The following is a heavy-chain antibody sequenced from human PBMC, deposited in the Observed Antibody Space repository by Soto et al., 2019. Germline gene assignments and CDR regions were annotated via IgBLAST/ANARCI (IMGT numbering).Heavy chain of an antibody. J-gene: IGHJ5*02. D-gene: IGHD4-17*01. CDR1: GGSISSYY. CDR2: IYYSGST. V-gene: IGHV4-59*01. Sequence: KPSETLSLTCTVSGGSISSYYWSWIRQPPGKGLEWIGYIYYSGSTNYNPSLKSRVTISVDTSKNQFSLKLSSVTAADTAVYYCARSDYGDYLGWFDPWGRGTLVTVSS. CDR3: ARSDYGDYLGWFDP.